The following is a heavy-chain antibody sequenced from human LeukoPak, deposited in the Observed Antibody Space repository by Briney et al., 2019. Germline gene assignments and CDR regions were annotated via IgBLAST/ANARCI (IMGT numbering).Heavy chain of an antibody. Sequence: PSETLSLTCTVSGGSISSGGYYWSWIRQPPGKGLEWIGYIYHSGSTYYNPSLKSRVTISVDRSKNQFSLKLSSVTAADTAVYYCARSYDYVWGSQFDYWGQGTLVTVSS. J-gene: IGHJ4*02. D-gene: IGHD3-16*01. CDR2: IYHSGST. V-gene: IGHV4-30-2*01. CDR1: GGSISSGGYY. CDR3: ARSYDYVWGSQFDY.